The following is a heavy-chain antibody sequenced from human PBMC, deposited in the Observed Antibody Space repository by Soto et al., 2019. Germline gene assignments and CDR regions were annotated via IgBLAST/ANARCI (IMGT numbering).Heavy chain of an antibody. J-gene: IGHJ4*02. D-gene: IGHD1-26*01. CDR3: ATVVGAVPY. V-gene: IGHV1-18*01. CDR2: LTPYDGKT. CDR1: GYTITSYA. Sequence: GASVKVSCKAFGYTITSYAVSWVRQAPGQGLEWMGWLTPYDGKTSYAQHLQGRVAVTIDTSTDTAYMDLRSLRSDDTAVYYCATVVGAVPYWGQGTQVTVSS.